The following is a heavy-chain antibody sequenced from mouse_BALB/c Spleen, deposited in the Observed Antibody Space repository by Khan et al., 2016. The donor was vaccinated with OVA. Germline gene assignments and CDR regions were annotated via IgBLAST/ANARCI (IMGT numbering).Heavy chain of an antibody. CDR3: VSSGAYQRNCGWFAY. CDR1: GYTFTSYT. D-gene: IGHD2-5*01. J-gene: IGHJ3*01. CDR2: INPSNGYT. V-gene: IGHV1-4*01. Sequence: QVQLKQSGAELARPGASVRMSCKASGYTFTSYTIHWIKKRPGQGLEWIGYINPSNGYTNYNQKFKDKATLTTDKSSTTAYLQLSSLTSDDSAVVSGVSSGAYQRNCGWFAYWGQGTLVTVSA.